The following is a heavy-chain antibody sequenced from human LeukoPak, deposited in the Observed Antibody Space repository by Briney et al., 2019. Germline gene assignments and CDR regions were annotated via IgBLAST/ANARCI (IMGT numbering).Heavy chain of an antibody. J-gene: IGHJ6*02. V-gene: IGHV3-30*18. D-gene: IGHD5-24*01. CDR1: GFTFSSYG. Sequence: PGGSLRLSCAASGFTFSSYGMHWVRQAPGKGREWVAVVSYDGSNKYYADSVKGRFTISRDNSKNTLYLQMNSLRAEDTAVYYCAKDPREQRWLQLGYYYYYGMDVWGQGTTVTVSS. CDR3: AKDPREQRWLQLGYYYYYGMDV. CDR2: VSYDGSNK.